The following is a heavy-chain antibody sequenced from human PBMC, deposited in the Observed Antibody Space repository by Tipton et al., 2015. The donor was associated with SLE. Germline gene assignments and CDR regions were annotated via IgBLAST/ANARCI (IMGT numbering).Heavy chain of an antibody. J-gene: IGHJ2*01. Sequence: TLSLTCTVSGGSISSSSYYWGWIRQPPGKGLEWIGSIYYSGSTYYNPSLKSRVTISVDTSKNQFSLKLSSVTAADTAVYYCARDRRGWYFDLWRRGTLVTVSS. CDR2: IYYSGST. V-gene: IGHV4-39*07. CDR1: GGSISSSSYY. CDR3: ARDRRGWYFDL. D-gene: IGHD3-10*01.